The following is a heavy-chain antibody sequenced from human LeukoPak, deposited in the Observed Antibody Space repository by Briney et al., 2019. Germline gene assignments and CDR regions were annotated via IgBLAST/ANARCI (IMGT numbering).Heavy chain of an antibody. CDR1: GFTFSSSA. CDR2: TGVSGS. V-gene: IGHV3-23*01. CDR3: ARDRSGFIAAVSLGGYYYGMDV. D-gene: IGHD6-13*01. J-gene: IGHJ6*02. Sequence: PGGSLRLSCAASGFTFSSSAMTWVRQVLGKGLEWVSTTGVSGSYYADSVKGGFTISRDNSKNTLYLQMNSLRAEDTAVYYCARDRSGFIAAVSLGGYYYGMDVWGQGTTVTVSS.